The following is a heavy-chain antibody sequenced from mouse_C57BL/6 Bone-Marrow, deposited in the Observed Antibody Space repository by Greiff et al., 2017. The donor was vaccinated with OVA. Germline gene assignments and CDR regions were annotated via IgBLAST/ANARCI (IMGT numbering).Heavy chain of an antibody. CDR1: GFTFSSYA. J-gene: IGHJ2*01. CDR3: AREVIYYYGSRGDYFDY. CDR2: ISDGGSYT. V-gene: IGHV5-4*01. D-gene: IGHD1-1*01. Sequence: EVMLVESGGGLVKPGGSLKLSCAASGFTFSSYAMSWVRQTPEKRLEWVATISDGGSYTYYPDNVKGRFTISRDNAKNNLYLQMSHLKSEDTAMYYCAREVIYYYGSRGDYFDYWGQGTTLTVSS.